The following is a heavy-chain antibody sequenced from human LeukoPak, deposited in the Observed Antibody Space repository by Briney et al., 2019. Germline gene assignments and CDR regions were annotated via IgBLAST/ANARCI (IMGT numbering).Heavy chain of an antibody. Sequence: ASVKVSCKASGGSFSDYPINWVRQAPGQGLEWLGGIIPKYSASNYAQAFQGRVTITADESTNTVYMEMSGLRPDDTAVYYCERPDRIFGVPAAFDAWGQGTLVAASS. V-gene: IGHV1-69*01. D-gene: IGHD3-3*02. CDR3: ERPDRIFGVPAAFDA. J-gene: IGHJ3*01. CDR1: GGSFSDYP. CDR2: IIPKYSAS.